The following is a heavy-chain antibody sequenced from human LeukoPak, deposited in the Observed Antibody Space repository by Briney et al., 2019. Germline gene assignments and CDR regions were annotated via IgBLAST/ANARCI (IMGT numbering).Heavy chain of an antibody. Sequence: PGRSLRLSCAASGLTFSRHGMHWVRQAPGKGLEWVAVISHDGSNKYYADSVKGRFTISRDNSKNTLYLQLNSLRAEDTAVYYCAKQGVYYYDSSGSYFDYWGQGTLVTVSS. CDR3: AKQGVYYYDSSGSYFDY. V-gene: IGHV3-30*18. J-gene: IGHJ4*02. CDR1: GLTFSRHG. CDR2: ISHDGSNK. D-gene: IGHD3-22*01.